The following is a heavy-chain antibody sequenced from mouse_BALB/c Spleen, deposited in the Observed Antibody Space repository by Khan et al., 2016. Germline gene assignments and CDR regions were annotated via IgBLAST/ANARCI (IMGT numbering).Heavy chain of an antibody. CDR3: ATGVTSYYGYDGAMDY. V-gene: IGHV1-18*01. CDR2: INPDNGGI. J-gene: IGHJ4*01. D-gene: IGHD2-2*01. CDR1: GYSFPGYT. Sequence: VQLQQSGPELVKPGVSMTISCKASGYSFPGYTMNWVKQSHGTNLEWIGLINPDNGGISYNQKFKGKATLTVDKSSRTAFVELLSLSSEDAAVYYWATGVTSYYGYDGAMDYWGQGTSVTVSS.